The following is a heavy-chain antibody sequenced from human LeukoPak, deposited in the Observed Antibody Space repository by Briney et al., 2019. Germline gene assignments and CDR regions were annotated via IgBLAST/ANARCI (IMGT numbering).Heavy chain of an antibody. CDR1: GGTFSSYA. CDR2: IIPIFGTA. V-gene: IGHV1-69*13. J-gene: IGHJ5*02. D-gene: IGHD5-18*01. CDR3: ARDPTSAVDTAMYWDNWFDP. Sequence: ASVKVSCKASGGTFSSYAISWVRQAPGQGLEWMGGIIPIFGTANYAQKFQGRVTITADESTSTAYMELSSLRSEDTAVYYRARDPTSAVDTAMYWDNWFDPWGQGTLVTVSS.